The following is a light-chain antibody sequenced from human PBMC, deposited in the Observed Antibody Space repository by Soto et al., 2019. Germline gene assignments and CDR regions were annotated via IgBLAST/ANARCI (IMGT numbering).Light chain of an antibody. CDR1: QIVSSN. CDR3: QQYNNWPAIT. V-gene: IGKV3D-15*01. Sequence: EIVITQSPATLSVSPVERATLSCRASQIVSSNLAWYQQKPGQAPRLLIYGASTRATGVPARFSGSGSGTEFTLTISSLQSEDFAVYYCQQYNNWPAITFGQGTRLEI. CDR2: GAS. J-gene: IGKJ5*01.